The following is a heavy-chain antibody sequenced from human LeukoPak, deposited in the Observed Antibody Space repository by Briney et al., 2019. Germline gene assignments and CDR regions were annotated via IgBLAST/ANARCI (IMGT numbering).Heavy chain of an antibody. CDR3: ARMMYGNGWNRYYFDY. D-gene: IGHD6-19*01. Sequence: SETLSLTCTVSGDSVSSYNHYWGWIRQPPGKGLEWLGSICYGGSTHDNPSLKSRVTISVDTSKNQFSLRVTSATAADTAVYYCARMMYGNGWNRYYFDYWGQGTLVTVSS. CDR1: GDSVSSYNHY. J-gene: IGHJ4*02. V-gene: IGHV4-39*01. CDR2: ICYGGST.